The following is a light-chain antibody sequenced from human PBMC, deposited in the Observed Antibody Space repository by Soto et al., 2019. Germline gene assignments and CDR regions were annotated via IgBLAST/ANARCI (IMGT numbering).Light chain of an antibody. J-gene: IGLJ2*01. CDR1: NSDIGSHS. Sequence: QSVLTQPPSASGTPGQTVTISCSGSNSDIGSHSVDWYQQFPGTTPRLLINSNDQRPSGVPDRFSGSKSGTSASLAISGLXXEDEADYYCATWADSVNGVVFGGGTKLTVL. V-gene: IGLV1-44*01. CDR3: ATWADSVNGVV. CDR2: SND.